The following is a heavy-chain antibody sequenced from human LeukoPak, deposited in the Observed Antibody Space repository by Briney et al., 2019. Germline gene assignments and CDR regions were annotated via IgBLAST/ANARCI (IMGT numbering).Heavy chain of an antibody. J-gene: IGHJ6*02. Sequence: ASVKVSCKASGYTFTGYYMHWVRQAPGQGLEWMGWINPNSGGTNYAQKFQGWVTMTRDTSISTAYMELSRLRSDDTAVYYCARAFEYCSSTSCSYYYYSMDVWGQGTTVTVSS. CDR1: GYTFTGYY. D-gene: IGHD2-2*01. CDR3: ARAFEYCSSTSCSYYYYSMDV. V-gene: IGHV1-2*04. CDR2: INPNSGGT.